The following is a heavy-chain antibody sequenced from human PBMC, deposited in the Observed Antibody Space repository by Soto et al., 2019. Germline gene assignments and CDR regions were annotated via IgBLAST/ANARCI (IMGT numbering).Heavy chain of an antibody. CDR2: INHSGST. Sequence: SETLSLTCAVYGGSFSGYDWSWIRQPPGKGLEWIGEINHSGSTNYNPSLKSRVTISVDTSKNQFSLKLSSVTAADTAAYYCARGYDSSGYYYYFDYWGQGTLVTVSS. J-gene: IGHJ4*02. D-gene: IGHD3-22*01. V-gene: IGHV4-34*01. CDR1: GGSFSGYD. CDR3: ARGYDSSGYYYYFDY.